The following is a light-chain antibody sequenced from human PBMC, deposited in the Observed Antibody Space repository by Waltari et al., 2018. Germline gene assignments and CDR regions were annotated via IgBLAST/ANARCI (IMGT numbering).Light chain of an antibody. CDR3: QSYDSSLSVYV. Sequence: QSFLTQPPSVSGAPGQRVTIPCTGSRSNIGAGSDVHWYQRLPGTAPKLLIYVNSKRPSEVPDRFSGAKSGTAASLAITGLQAEDEADYYCQSYDSSLSVYVFGTGTKVTVL. J-gene: IGLJ1*01. V-gene: IGLV1-40*01. CDR2: VNS. CDR1: RSNIGAGSD.